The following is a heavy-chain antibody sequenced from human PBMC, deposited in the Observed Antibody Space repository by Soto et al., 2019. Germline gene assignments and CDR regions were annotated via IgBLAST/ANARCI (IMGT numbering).Heavy chain of an antibody. CDR2: ISSYNGNT. D-gene: IGHD3-22*01. Sequence: GASVKVSCKASGYTFTSYGISWVRQAPGQGLEWMGWISSYNGNTNYAQKLQGRVTMTTDTSTSTAYMELRSLRSDDTAVYYWAREGDSSGYSYFDYWGQGTLVTVSS. J-gene: IGHJ4*02. CDR3: AREGDSSGYSYFDY. V-gene: IGHV1-18*04. CDR1: GYTFTSYG.